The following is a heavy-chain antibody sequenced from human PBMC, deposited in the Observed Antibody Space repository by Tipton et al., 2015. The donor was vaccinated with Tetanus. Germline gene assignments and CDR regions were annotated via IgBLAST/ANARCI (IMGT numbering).Heavy chain of an antibody. D-gene: IGHD6-19*01. CDR1: GYNFTIYW. CDR2: INPTDYQT. J-gene: IGHJ2*01. CDR3: ARRRSSSLSGCYHWYFGI. Sequence: QLVQSGAEVKKPGESLKISCKASGYNFTIYWIGWVRQMPGKGLEWMGVINPTDYQTSYNPSFEGQVTISADRSINTAYLQWSSLQTSDIAMYFCARRRSSSLSGCYHWYFGIWGRGTLVTVSS. V-gene: IGHV5-51*01.